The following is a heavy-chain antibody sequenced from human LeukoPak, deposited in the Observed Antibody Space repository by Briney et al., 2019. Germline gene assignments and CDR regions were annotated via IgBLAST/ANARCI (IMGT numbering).Heavy chain of an antibody. Sequence: GGSLRLSCAASGLSIRNFWMHWVRQAPGKGLEWVAIIDKDGNEIKYVDSVKGRFTLSRDNAKNSVYLQMNSLTTEDTALYYCVTDGDKWNDFEYWGQGTLVTVSS. D-gene: IGHD1-1*01. V-gene: IGHV3-7*01. CDR2: IDKDGNEI. CDR1: GLSIRNFW. CDR3: VTDGDKWNDFEY. J-gene: IGHJ4*02.